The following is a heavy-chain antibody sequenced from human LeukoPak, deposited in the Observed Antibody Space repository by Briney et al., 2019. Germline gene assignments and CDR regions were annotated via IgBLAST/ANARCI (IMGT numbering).Heavy chain of an antibody. V-gene: IGHV4-38-2*02. Sequence: SETLSLTCTVSANSINSGYFWGWIRQPPGKGLEWIGNIYRSGSTYYNPSLKSRLTISIDTSKNQFSLKLSSVTAADTAVYYCARVVSGRYLGWFDPWGQGTLVTVSS. J-gene: IGHJ5*02. CDR2: IYRSGST. CDR1: ANSINSGYF. CDR3: ARVVSGRYLGWFDP. D-gene: IGHD6-19*01.